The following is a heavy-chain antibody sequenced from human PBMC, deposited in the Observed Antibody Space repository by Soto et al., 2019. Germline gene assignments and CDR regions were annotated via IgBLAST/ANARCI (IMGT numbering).Heavy chain of an antibody. D-gene: IGHD4-17*01. CDR3: ARERYGDYGRGTFDI. V-gene: IGHV6-1*01. CDR1: GDSVSNNSTA. CDR2: TYYRSKWYN. Sequence: SQTLSLTCAISGDSVSNNSTAWNWIRQSPSRGLEWLGRTYYRSKWYNDYAVSVKSRVIIDPDTSKNQFSLQLNSVTPEDTAVYYCARERYGDYGRGTFDIWGQGTMVTVSS. J-gene: IGHJ3*02.